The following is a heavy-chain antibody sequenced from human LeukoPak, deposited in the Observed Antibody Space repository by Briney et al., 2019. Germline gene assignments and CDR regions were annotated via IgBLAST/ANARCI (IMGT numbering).Heavy chain of an antibody. CDR3: ASSFGVAWYYFDY. D-gene: IGHD3-3*01. V-gene: IGHV4-61*02. J-gene: IGHJ4*02. CDR1: GGSISSGNYY. CDR2: IYTSGST. Sequence: SETLSLTCTVSGGSISSGNYYWSWIRQPAGKGLEWIGRIYTSGSTNYNPSLKSRVTISVDTSKNQFSLKLSSVTAADTAVYYCASSFGVAWYYFDYWGQGTLVTVSS.